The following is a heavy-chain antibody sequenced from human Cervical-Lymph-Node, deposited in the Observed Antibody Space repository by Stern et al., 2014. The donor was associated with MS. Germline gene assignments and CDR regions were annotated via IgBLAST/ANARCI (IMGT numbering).Heavy chain of an antibody. V-gene: IGHV5-51*01. Sequence: EVQLEESGAEVKKPGESLKISCKLSGYSFTIYYIAWVGQMPGKGLEWMEVIYPYDSDTTYSPSFQGQVTISADKSITTAYLQWSSLRASDTAMYYCARHVQGFDYWGQGTLVTVSS. CDR2: IYPYDSDT. CDR1: GYSFTIYY. J-gene: IGHJ4*02. CDR3: ARHVQGFDY.